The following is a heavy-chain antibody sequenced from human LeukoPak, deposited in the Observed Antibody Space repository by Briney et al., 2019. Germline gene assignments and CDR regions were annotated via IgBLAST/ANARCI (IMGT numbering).Heavy chain of an antibody. V-gene: IGHV3-23*01. CDR2: ISGSGGST. CDR3: AKDGGLLWFGELSEGDARFDY. CDR1: GFTFDDYA. J-gene: IGHJ4*02. Sequence: GGSLRLSCAASGFTFDDYAMHWVRQAPGKGLEWVSAISGSGGSTYYADSVKGRFTISRDNSKNTLYLQMNSLRAEDTAVYYCAKDGGLLWFGELSEGDARFDYWGQGTLVTVSS. D-gene: IGHD3-10*01.